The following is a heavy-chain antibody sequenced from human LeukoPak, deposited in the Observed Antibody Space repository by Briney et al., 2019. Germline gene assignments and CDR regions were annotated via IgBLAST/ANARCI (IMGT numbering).Heavy chain of an antibody. CDR3: AKEYPIVVVTAIPLDY. V-gene: IGHV3-23*01. D-gene: IGHD2-21*02. Sequence: GGSLRLSCAASGFTFTYYAMSWVRQAPGKGLEWVSAISGSGGSTYYADSVKGRLTISRDNSKNTLYLQMNSLRAEDTAVYYCAKEYPIVVVTAIPLDYWGQGTLVTVSS. J-gene: IGHJ4*02. CDR1: GFTFTYYA. CDR2: ISGSGGST.